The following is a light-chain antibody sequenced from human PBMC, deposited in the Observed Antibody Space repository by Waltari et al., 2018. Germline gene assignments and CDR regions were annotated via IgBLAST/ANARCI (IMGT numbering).Light chain of an antibody. CDR1: QSISNW. J-gene: IGKJ2*01. CDR2: KAS. Sequence: DIQMTQSPSTLPASVGDRVTITCRASQSISNWLAWYQQRPGKAPKLLIYKASSLESGVPSRFSGSGSGTEFTLTITSLQPDDFATYYCQLYNSYSYTFGQGTKLEIK. V-gene: IGKV1-5*03. CDR3: QLYNSYSYT.